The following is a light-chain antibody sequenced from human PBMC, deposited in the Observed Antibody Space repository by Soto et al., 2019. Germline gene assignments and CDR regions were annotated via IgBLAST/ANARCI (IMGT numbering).Light chain of an antibody. J-gene: IGLJ7*01. CDR2: DTN. V-gene: IGLV7-46*01. CDR1: TGAVTSGHY. CDR3: LLSYSGAAV. Sequence: QAVVTQEPSLTVSPGGTVTLTCGSSTGAVTSGHYPYWFQQKPGQAPRTLIFDTNKKHSWTPARFSGSLLGGKGALTLSGALPADAAESLCLLSYSGAAVFGGGTQLTVL.